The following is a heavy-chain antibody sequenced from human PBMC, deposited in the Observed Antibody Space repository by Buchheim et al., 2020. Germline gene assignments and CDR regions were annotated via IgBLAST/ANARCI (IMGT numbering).Heavy chain of an antibody. J-gene: IGHJ4*02. Sequence: EVELVESGGTLVQPGGSLRLSCAASGFTFSDYWMTWVRQAPGKGLEWVANIKEDGSQKYYVDSVKGRFNISRDNAKNSLFLQMNSLKVEDTAVYFCARDVTHPIDSWGQETL. V-gene: IGHV3-7*01. CDR3: ARDVTHPIDS. CDR2: IKEDGSQK. CDR1: GFTFSDYW. D-gene: IGHD2-15*01.